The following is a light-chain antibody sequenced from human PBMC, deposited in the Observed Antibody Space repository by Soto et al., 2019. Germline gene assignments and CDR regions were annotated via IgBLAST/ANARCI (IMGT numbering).Light chain of an antibody. Sequence: QLVLTQSPSASASLGASVKLTCTLSSGHSSYAIAWHQKQPGKGPRYLMDLNNDGSHTKGDGIPDRFSGSRSGAERYLIISSLQSEDEADYYCQTWGTGFQVFGGGTKLTVL. CDR1: SGHSSYA. CDR2: LNNDGSH. CDR3: QTWGTGFQV. J-gene: IGLJ2*01. V-gene: IGLV4-69*01.